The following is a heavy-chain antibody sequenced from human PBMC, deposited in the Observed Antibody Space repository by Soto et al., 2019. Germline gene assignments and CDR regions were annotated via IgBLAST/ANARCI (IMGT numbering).Heavy chain of an antibody. D-gene: IGHD5-12*01. CDR2: IYYSGST. CDR1: GGSISSGGYY. Sequence: QVQLQESGPGLVKPSQTLSLTCTVSGGSISSGGYYWSWIRQHPGKGLEWIGYIYYSGSTYYNPSLNSRFTISVDTSNNQVSLKLSSVPAACTAVYYCAKDRGYSGRWDDFDIWGQGTMVTVSS. J-gene: IGHJ3*02. V-gene: IGHV4-31*03. CDR3: AKDRGYSGRWDDFDI.